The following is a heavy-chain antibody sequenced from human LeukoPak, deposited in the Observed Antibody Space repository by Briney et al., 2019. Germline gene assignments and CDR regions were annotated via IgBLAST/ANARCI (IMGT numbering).Heavy chain of an antibody. CDR2: ISYDGSNK. V-gene: IGHV3-30*18. D-gene: IGHD3-10*01. CDR1: GFTVSSNY. CDR3: AKGHYPHYGSGSQYYFDY. J-gene: IGHJ4*02. Sequence: PGGSLRLSCAASGFTVSSNYLSWVRQAPGKGLEWVAVISYDGSNKYYADSVKGRFTISRDNSKNTLYLQMNSLRAEDTAVYYCAKGHYPHYGSGSQYYFDYWGQGTLVTVSS.